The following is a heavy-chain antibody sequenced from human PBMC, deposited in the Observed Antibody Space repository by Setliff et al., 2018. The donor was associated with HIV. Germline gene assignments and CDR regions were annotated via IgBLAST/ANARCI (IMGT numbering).Heavy chain of an antibody. CDR3: ARRGFNMLMGMDVFDI. Sequence: SETLSLTCTVSGGSISSFYWSWIRQPPGKGLEWIGYIYYSGSTNYNPSLKSRVTISVDTSRNQFSLKLSSVTAADTAVYYCARRGFNMLMGMDVFDIWGQGTMVTVSS. D-gene: IGHD3-10*02. V-gene: IGHV4-59*08. CDR1: GGSISSFY. J-gene: IGHJ3*02. CDR2: IYYSGST.